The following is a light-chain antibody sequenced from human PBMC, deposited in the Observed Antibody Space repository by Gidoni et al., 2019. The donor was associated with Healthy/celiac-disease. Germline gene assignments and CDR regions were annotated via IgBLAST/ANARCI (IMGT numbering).Light chain of an antibody. CDR3: QQYGSSPLFT. CDR1: QSVSSSY. Sequence: EIVLTQSPGTLSVSQGERATLSCRASQSVSSSYLAWYLQKQGQAPRLLIYGASSRATGIPDRFSGSGSGTDFTLTISRLEPEDFAVYYCQQYGSSPLFTFGPXTKVDIK. J-gene: IGKJ3*01. CDR2: GAS. V-gene: IGKV3-20*01.